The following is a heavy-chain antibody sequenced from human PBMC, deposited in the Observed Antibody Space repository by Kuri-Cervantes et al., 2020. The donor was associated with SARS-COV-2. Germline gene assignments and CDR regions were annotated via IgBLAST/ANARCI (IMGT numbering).Heavy chain of an antibody. CDR3: ARHRDYYDISGFDS. CDR2: IDYSGAT. J-gene: IGHJ4*02. V-gene: IGHV4-39*01. CDR1: GGSISSSSYY. D-gene: IGHD3-22*01. Sequence: SETLSLTCTVSGGSISSSSYYWGWIRQPPGKGLEWIGSIDYSGATFYNPSLKGRVTISVDTSKNKFSLNLSSVTAADTAVYYCARHRDYYDISGFDSWGQGTLVTVSS.